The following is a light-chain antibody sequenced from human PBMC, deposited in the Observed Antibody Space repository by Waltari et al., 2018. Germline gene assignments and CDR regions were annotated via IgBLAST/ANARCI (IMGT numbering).Light chain of an antibody. CDR2: DAS. CDR3: QHYVILPAT. Sequence: EIVLTQSPGTLSLSPGERATLSCRASQSVSRSLTWYQQKPGQAPRLLIYDASSRATGIPDRFSGSGSGTDFSLTISRLQPEDFAVYYCQHYVILPATFGQGTKVEIK. V-gene: IGKV3-20*01. CDR1: QSVSRS. J-gene: IGKJ1*01.